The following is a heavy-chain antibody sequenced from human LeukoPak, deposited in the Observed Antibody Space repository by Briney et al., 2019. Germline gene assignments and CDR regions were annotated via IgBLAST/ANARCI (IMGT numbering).Heavy chain of an antibody. CDR1: GFTFSSYW. V-gene: IGHV3-74*01. CDR2: INTDGSST. Sequence: GGSLRLSCAASGFTFSSYWMHWVRQAPGKGLVWVSRINTDGSSTTYTDSVKGRFTMSRDNSKNTLYLQMDSLRADDTAVHFCARDSIRQQLYYFDYWGRGTLVTVSS. CDR3: ARDSIRQQLYYFDY. J-gene: IGHJ4*02. D-gene: IGHD6-13*01.